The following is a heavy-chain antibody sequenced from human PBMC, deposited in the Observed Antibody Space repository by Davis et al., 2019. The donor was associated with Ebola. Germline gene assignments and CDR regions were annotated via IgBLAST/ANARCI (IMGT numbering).Heavy chain of an antibody. Sequence: MPSETLSLTCAVYGESFSGYFWSWIRQTPGKGLEWIGEINHSGSTNYNPSLKSRVTISVDTSTRQVSLRLNSVTAADTAVYYCARGVGAATRFDPWGQGTLVTVSS. D-gene: IGHD4-17*01. J-gene: IGHJ5*02. CDR3: ARGVGAATRFDP. CDR2: INHSGST. V-gene: IGHV4-34*01. CDR1: GESFSGYF.